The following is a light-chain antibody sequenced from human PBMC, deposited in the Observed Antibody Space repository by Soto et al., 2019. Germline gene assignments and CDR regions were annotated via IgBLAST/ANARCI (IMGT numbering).Light chain of an antibody. V-gene: IGLV2-14*03. CDR2: DVS. CDR3: SSYTRGNSWV. CDR1: SSDVGSSNY. Sequence: QSALTQPASVSGSPGQSITISCTGTSSDVGSSNYVSWYQHHPGKAPQLIIFDVSDRPSGVSHRFSGSKSGNTASLIISGLLAEDEVYYYCSSYTRGNSWVFGGGTKVTVL. J-gene: IGLJ3*02.